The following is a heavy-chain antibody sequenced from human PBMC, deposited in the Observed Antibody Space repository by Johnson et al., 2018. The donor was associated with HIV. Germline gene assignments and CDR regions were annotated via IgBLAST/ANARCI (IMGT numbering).Heavy chain of an antibody. CDR2: ISYDGSNK. J-gene: IGHJ3*02. CDR1: GFTFSSYA. V-gene: IGHV3-30-3*01. Sequence: GFTFSSYAMHWVRQAPGKGLEWVAVISYDGSNKYYADSVKGRFTISRDNSKNTLYLQMNSLRAEDTAVYYCARSVGYCSGGSCSPDAFDIWGQGTMV. D-gene: IGHD2-15*01. CDR3: ARSVGYCSGGSCSPDAFDI.